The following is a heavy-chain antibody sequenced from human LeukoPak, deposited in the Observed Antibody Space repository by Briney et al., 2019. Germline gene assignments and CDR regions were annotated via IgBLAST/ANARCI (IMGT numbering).Heavy chain of an antibody. J-gene: IGHJ4*02. D-gene: IGHD3-22*01. Sequence: SETLSLTCAVYGGSFSDYDWSWIRQPPGKGLERIGEINQSGSTNYNPSLKSRVTISVDTSKNQFSLRLSSVTAADTAVYYCARVTGYIVEDYFDYWGQGTLVTVSS. CDR3: ARVTGYIVEDYFDY. CDR1: GGSFSDYD. CDR2: INQSGST. V-gene: IGHV4-34*01.